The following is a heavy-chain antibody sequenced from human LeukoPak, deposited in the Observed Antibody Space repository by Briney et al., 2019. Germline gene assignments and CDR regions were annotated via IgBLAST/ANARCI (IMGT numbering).Heavy chain of an antibody. CDR1: GFTVSSNY. J-gene: IGHJ4*02. Sequence: GGSLRLSCAASGFTVSSNYMSWVSQAPGKGLEWVSVIYSGGSTYYADSVKGRFTISRDNSKNTLYLQMNSLRAEDTAVYYCARWLSSGWYEFDYWGQGTLVTVSS. V-gene: IGHV3-53*01. CDR2: IYSGGST. CDR3: ARWLSSGWYEFDY. D-gene: IGHD6-19*01.